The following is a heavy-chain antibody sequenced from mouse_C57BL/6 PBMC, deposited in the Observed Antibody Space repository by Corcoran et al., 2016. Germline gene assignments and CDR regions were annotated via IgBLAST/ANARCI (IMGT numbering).Heavy chain of an antibody. CDR1: GYAFSSYW. CDR3: ARCYYDYAYAY. CDR2: IYPGDGDT. V-gene: IGHV1-80*01. J-gene: IGHJ3*01. Sequence: QLQLQVSGAERVKPGASVTISCKASGYAFSSYWMNWVKQRPGKGLEWIGQIYPGDGDTNYNGKFKGKATLTADKSSSTAYMQLSSLTSEDSAVYFCARCYYDYAYAYWGQGTLVTVSA. D-gene: IGHD2-4*01.